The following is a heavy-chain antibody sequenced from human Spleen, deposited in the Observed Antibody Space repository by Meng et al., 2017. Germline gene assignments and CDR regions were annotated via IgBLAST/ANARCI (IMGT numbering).Heavy chain of an antibody. CDR3: SRRINTAGGWFDS. J-gene: IGHJ5*01. CDR1: GGSIGSNSDH. CDR2: IDYSGTT. D-gene: IGHD5-18*01. Sequence: QLQLQESGPGLVKPSETLSLTCTVSGGSIGSNSDHWGWIRQPPGKGLEWVGTIDYSGTTYSNSSLKSRVTISLDTSRNQFSLKLTSVTAADTAVYYCSRRINTAGGWFDSWGQGTLVTVSS. V-gene: IGHV4-39*01.